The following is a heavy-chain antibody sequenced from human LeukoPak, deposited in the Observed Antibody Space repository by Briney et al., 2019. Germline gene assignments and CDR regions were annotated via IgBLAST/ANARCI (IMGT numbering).Heavy chain of an antibody. Sequence: SETLSLTCTVSGGSISSSSYYWGWIRQPPGKGLEWIGSIYYSGSTYYNPSLKSRVTISVDTSKNQFSLKLSSVTAADTAVYYCARESMIEGNDAFDIWGQGIMVTVSS. D-gene: IGHD3-22*01. CDR3: ARESMIEGNDAFDI. CDR1: GGSISSSSYY. CDR2: IYYSGST. V-gene: IGHV4-39*07. J-gene: IGHJ3*02.